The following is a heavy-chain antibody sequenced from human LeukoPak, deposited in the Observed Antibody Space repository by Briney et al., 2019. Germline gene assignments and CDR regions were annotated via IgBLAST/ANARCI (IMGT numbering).Heavy chain of an antibody. CDR1: GFTFSSYG. CDR2: FSATDGSA. Sequence: GGSLRLSCAASGFTFSSYGMTWVRLAPGKGLEWVSAFSATDGSAQYAESVKGRFTISRDNSKNSLYLQMNSLRDEDTAVYYCAKARIAAAGTGAFDVWGQGTMVTVSS. D-gene: IGHD6-13*01. V-gene: IGHV3-23*01. J-gene: IGHJ3*01. CDR3: AKARIAAAGTGAFDV.